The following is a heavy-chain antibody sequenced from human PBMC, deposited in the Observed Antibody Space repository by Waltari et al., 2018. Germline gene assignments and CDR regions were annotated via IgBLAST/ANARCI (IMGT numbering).Heavy chain of an antibody. CDR1: GFTFRSYS. D-gene: IGHD6-13*01. J-gene: IGHJ4*02. Sequence: QVQLVESGGGVVQPGRSLRLSCAASGFTFRSYSMHWVRQASGKGLEWGAVISYDGSNKYYADCVKGRFTIARDNAKNTLYLQMNSRRAEDTAVYYCAREGMAPGDYWGQGTLVTVSS. CDR2: ISYDGSNK. V-gene: IGHV3-30*01. CDR3: AREGMAPGDY.